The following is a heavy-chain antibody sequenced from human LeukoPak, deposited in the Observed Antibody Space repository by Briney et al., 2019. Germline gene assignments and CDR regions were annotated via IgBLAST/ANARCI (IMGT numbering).Heavy chain of an antibody. D-gene: IGHD2-8*01. CDR1: GFSFRSYD. V-gene: IGHV3-48*03. CDR2: ISGSGNTI. CDR3: ARSNGHDAFDI. J-gene: IGHJ3*02. Sequence: GGSLRLSCAASGFSFRSYDMNWVRQAPGKGLEWVSYISGSGNTIYYADSMKGRFTISRDNAKNSLYLQMNSLRAEDTAVYYCARSNGHDAFDIWGQGTMVTVSS.